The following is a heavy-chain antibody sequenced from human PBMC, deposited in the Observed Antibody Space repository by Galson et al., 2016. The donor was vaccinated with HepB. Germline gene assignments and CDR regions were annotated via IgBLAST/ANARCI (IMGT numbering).Heavy chain of an antibody. CDR3: STVRAGCSASSCYFDR. Sequence: LSLTCAVSGGSISDDIWWTWLRQPPGKGLEWIGAMYHSGSTNYSPSLKSRVSISFDESRNQFSLMMTPVTAADTAVYYCSTVRAGCSASSCYFDRWGQGTLVTVSS. V-gene: IGHV4-4*02. D-gene: IGHD2-15*01. CDR1: GGSISDDIW. J-gene: IGHJ4*02. CDR2: MYHSGST.